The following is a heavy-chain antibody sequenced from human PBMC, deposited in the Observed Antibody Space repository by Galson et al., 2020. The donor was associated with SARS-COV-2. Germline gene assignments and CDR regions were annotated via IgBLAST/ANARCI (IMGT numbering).Heavy chain of an antibody. J-gene: IGHJ4*02. CDR3: AKVIYGSGSPGDY. D-gene: IGHD3-10*01. CDR2: ISWNSGSI. V-gene: IGHV3-9*01. Sequence: GGSLRLSCAASGFTFDDYAMHWVRQAPGKGLEWVSGISWNSGSIGYADSVKGRFTISRDNAKNSLYLQMNSLRAEDTALYYCAKVIYGSGSPGDYWGQGTLVTVSS. CDR1: GFTFDDYA.